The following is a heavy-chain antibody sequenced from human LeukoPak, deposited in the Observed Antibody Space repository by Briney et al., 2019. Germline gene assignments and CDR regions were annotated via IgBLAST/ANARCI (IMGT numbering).Heavy chain of an antibody. Sequence: PGGSLRLSCAASGFTFSSYAMHWVRQAPGKGLEWVAVISYDGSNKYYADSVKGRFTISRDNSKNTLYLQMNSLRAEDTAVYYCARGRSGRGGYDYNWFDPWGQGTLVTVSS. J-gene: IGHJ5*02. CDR2: ISYDGSNK. V-gene: IGHV3-30-3*01. CDR3: ARGRSGRGGYDYNWFDP. CDR1: GFTFSSYA. D-gene: IGHD3-16*01.